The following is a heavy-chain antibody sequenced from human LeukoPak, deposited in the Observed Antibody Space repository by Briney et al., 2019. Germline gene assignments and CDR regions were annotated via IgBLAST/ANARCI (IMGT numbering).Heavy chain of an antibody. CDR1: GYTFTSYG. Sequence: RASVTVSCKASGYTFTSYGISWVRQAPGQGLEWMGWINPNSGGTNYAQKFQGRVTMTRDTSISTAYMELSRLRSDDTAVYYCARIGGNQLLYFYFDYWGQGTLVTVSS. CDR2: INPNSGGT. D-gene: IGHD2-2*02. J-gene: IGHJ4*02. V-gene: IGHV1-2*02. CDR3: ARIGGNQLLYFYFDY.